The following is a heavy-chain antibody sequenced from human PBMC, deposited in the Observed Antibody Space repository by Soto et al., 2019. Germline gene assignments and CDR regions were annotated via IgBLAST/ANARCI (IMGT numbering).Heavy chain of an antibody. V-gene: IGHV3-74*01. CDR1: GFTFSSYW. D-gene: IGHD6-6*01. CDR3: ARVFWGIAARPDFDY. J-gene: IGHJ4*02. CDR2: INSDGSST. Sequence: GGSLRLSCAASGFTFSSYWMHWVRQAPGKGLVWVSRINSDGSSTSYADSVKGRFTISRDNAKNTLYLQMNSLRAEDTAVYYCARVFWGIAARPDFDYWGQGTLVTVSS.